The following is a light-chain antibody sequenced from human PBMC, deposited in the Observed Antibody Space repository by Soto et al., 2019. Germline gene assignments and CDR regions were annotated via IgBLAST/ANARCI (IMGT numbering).Light chain of an antibody. CDR3: QQANSFPLT. Sequence: IPMTEPPATLSASVGDRVTITWRASQSISSWLAWYQQKPGKAPKFLIYDASSLESGVPSRFSGSGSGTEFTLTISSLQPDDFATYYCQQANSFPLTFGGGTKVDIK. CDR1: QSISSW. V-gene: IGKV1-5*01. CDR2: DAS. J-gene: IGKJ4*01.